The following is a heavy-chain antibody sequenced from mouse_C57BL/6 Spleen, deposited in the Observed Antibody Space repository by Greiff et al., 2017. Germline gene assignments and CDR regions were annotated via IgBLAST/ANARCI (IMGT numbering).Heavy chain of an antibody. CDR2: INYDGSST. Sequence: DVKLVESEGGLVQPGSSMKLSCTASGFTFSDYYMAWVRQVPEKGLEWVANINYDGSSTYYLDSLKSRFIISRDNAKNILYLQMSSLKSEDTATYYCARDNYYGSSSRAMDYWGQGTSVTVSS. J-gene: IGHJ4*01. V-gene: IGHV5-16*01. CDR3: ARDNYYGSSSRAMDY. CDR1: GFTFSDYY. D-gene: IGHD1-1*01.